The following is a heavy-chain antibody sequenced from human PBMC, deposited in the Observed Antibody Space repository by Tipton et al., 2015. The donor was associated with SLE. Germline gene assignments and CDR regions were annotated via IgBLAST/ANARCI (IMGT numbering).Heavy chain of an antibody. D-gene: IGHD6-13*01. V-gene: IGHV3-23*03. Sequence: SLRLSCAASGFAFANYAMGWVRQAPGKGLEWLSLIASGGNTYYADSVRGRATISRDNSENTLFLHMNSLSAEDTALFYCARLIFGNTWSSTYYFDSWGQGTLVTVSS. CDR3: ARLIFGNTWSSTYYFDS. CDR2: IASGGNT. J-gene: IGHJ4*02. CDR1: GFAFANYA.